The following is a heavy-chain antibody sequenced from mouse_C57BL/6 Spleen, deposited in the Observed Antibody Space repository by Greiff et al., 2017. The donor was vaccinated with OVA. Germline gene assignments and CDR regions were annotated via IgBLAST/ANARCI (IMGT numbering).Heavy chain of an antibody. CDR1: GFSLTSYG. V-gene: IGHV2-5*01. D-gene: IGHD2-4*01. CDR2: IWRGGST. Sequence: VKLVESGPGLVQPSQSLSITCTVSGFSLTSYGVHWVRQSPGKGLEWLGVIWRGGSTDYNAAFMSRLSITKDNSKSQVFFKMNSLQADDTAIYYCAKREDYDDAMDYWGQGTSVTVSS. CDR3: AKREDYDDAMDY. J-gene: IGHJ4*01.